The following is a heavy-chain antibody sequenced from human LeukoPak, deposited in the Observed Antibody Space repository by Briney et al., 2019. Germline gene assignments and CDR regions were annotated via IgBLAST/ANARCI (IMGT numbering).Heavy chain of an antibody. Sequence: PSETLSLTCTVSGYSISIGYYWGWIRQPPGKGLEWIGSIYHSGSTYYNPSLKSRVTISVDTSKNQFSLKLSSVTAADTAVYYCARRSYGSGSWGRPFDPWGQGTLVTVSS. CDR1: GYSISIGYY. CDR2: IYHSGST. D-gene: IGHD3-10*01. J-gene: IGHJ5*02. V-gene: IGHV4-38-2*02. CDR3: ARRSYGSGSWGRPFDP.